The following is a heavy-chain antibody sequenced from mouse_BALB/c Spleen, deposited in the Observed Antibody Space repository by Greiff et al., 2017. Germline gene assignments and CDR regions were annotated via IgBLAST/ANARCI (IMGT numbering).Heavy chain of an antibody. CDR2: IRNKANGYKT. D-gene: IGHD1-1*01. CDR3: ARDYYGSSWYFDV. J-gene: IGHJ1*01. CDR1: GFTFTDYY. V-gene: IGHV7-3*02. Sequence: EVMLVESGGGLVQPGGSLRLSCATSGFTFTDYYMSWVRQPPGKALEWLGFIRNKANGYKTEYSASVKGRFTISRDNSQSILYLQMNTLRAEDSATYCCARDYYGSSWYFDVWGAGTTVTVSA.